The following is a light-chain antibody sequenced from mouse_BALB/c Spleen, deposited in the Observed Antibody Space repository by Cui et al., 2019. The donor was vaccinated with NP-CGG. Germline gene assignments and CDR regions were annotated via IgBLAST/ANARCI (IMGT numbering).Light chain of an antibody. CDR1: TGAVTASNY. CDR2: GTN. Sequence: QAVVTQEYALYISTGETVTLTFRSSTGAVTASNYANWVQEKPDHLFTGLIGGTNNRPPGVPARFSGSLIVDKAALTITGAQTEDEAIYFCVLWYSNHWVFGGGTKLTVL. V-gene: IGLV1*01. J-gene: IGLJ1*01. CDR3: VLWYSNHWV.